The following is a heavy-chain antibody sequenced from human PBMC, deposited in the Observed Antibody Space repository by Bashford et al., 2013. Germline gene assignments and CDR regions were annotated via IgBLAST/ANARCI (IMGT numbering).Heavy chain of an antibody. CDR3: ARSPLGDGYKYDAIFDY. Sequence: SETLSLTCTVSGGSISTYYWNWIRQPPGKGLEWIGYIYYSGSTNYNPSLKSRVTISVDTSKNQFSLNVSSVTAADTAVYYCARSPLGDGYKYDAIFDYWGQGTPVTVSS. J-gene: IGHJ4*02. V-gene: IGHV4-59*01. D-gene: IGHD5-24*01. CDR2: IYYSGST. CDR1: GGSISTYY.